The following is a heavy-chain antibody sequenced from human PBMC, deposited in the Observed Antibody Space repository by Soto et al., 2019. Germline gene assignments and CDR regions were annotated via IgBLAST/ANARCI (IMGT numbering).Heavy chain of an antibody. D-gene: IGHD4-17*01. CDR1: GGSISSGGYY. CDR2: IYYSGST. J-gene: IGHJ5*02. CDR3: ARADDDYGDSYKWFDP. V-gene: IGHV4-31*03. Sequence: SETLSLTCTVSGGSISSGGYYWSWIRQHPGKGLEWIGYIYYSGSTYYNPSLKSRVTISVDTSKNQFSLKLSSVTAADTAVYYCARADDDYGDSYKWFDPWGQGTLVTVSS.